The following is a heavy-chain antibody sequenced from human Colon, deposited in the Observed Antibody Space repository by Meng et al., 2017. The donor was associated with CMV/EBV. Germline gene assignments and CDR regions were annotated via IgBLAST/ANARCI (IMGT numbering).Heavy chain of an antibody. V-gene: IGHV3-11*01. CDR3: ARAPRIFEDSTSSPSYYFDY. CDR2: ISSSGSTI. CDR1: GFTFSGYY. Sequence: GESLKISCAASGFTFSGYYMSWIRQAPGKGLEWVSYISSSGSTIYYADSVKGRFTISRDNAKNSLYLQMNSLRAEDTAVYYCARAPRIFEDSTSSPSYYFDYWGQGTLVTVSS. D-gene: IGHD2-2*01. J-gene: IGHJ4*02.